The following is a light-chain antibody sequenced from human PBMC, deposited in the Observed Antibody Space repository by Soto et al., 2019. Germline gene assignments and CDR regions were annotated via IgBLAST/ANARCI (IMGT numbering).Light chain of an antibody. V-gene: IGKV1-39*01. CDR2: AAS. CDR1: QSINTY. CDR3: QQSYSYPLT. J-gene: IGKJ3*01. Sequence: DMQMTQSPSSLSASVGDRVTITCRASQSINTYLNWYQQKPGTAPNLLIYAASNLQSGVPSRFSGSGPGTDFTLTISSVQPEDFATYYCQQSYSYPLTFGPGTKVDIK.